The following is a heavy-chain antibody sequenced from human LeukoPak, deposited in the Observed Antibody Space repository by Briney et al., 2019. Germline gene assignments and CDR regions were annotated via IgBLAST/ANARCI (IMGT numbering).Heavy chain of an antibody. D-gene: IGHD3-3*01. CDR2: MNPNSGNT. J-gene: IGHJ4*02. V-gene: IGHV1-8*01. Sequence: ASVKVSRKASGYTFTSYDINWVRQATGQGLEWMGWMNPNSGNTGYAQKFQGRVTMTRNTSISTAYMELSSLRSEDTAVYYCARGPGRGYYDFWSGYYKGALDYWGQGTLVTVSS. CDR3: ARGPGRGYYDFWSGYYKGALDY. CDR1: GYTFTSYD.